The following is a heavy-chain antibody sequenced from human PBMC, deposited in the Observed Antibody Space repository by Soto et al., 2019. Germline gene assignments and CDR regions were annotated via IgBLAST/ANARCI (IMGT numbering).Heavy chain of an antibody. V-gene: IGHV3-30-3*01. CDR3: ARGQLLRFLEWPNWFDP. CDR1: GFTFNSYA. J-gene: IGHJ5*02. D-gene: IGHD3-3*01. Sequence: GGSLRLSCAASGFTFNSYAMHWVRQAPGKGLEWVAVISYDGSNKYYADSVKGRFTISRDNSKNTLYLQMNSLRAEDTAVYYCARGQLLRFLEWPNWFDPWGQGTLVTVSS. CDR2: ISYDGSNK.